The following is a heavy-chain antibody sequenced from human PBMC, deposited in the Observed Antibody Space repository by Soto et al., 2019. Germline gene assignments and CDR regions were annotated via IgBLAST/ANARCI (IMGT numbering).Heavy chain of an antibody. CDR1: GYTFTSYG. D-gene: IGHD5-18*01. CDR3: ARHLAYDTANLCYGMDV. V-gene: IGHV1-18*01. J-gene: IGHJ6*02. CDR2: ISAYNGNT. Sequence: ASVKVSCKASGYTFTSYGISCVRQAPGQGLEWMGWISAYNGNTNYAQKLQGRVTMTTDTSTSTAYMELRSLRSDDTAVYYCARHLAYDTANLCYGMDVWGQGTTVTVSS.